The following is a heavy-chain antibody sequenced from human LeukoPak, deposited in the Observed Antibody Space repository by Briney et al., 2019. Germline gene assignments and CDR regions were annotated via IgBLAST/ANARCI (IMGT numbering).Heavy chain of an antibody. J-gene: IGHJ4*02. CDR1: GFTFSSYA. CDR3: ARDWRVRGFDY. Sequence: GGSLRLSCAASGFTFSSYAMHWVRQAPGKGLEWVAVISYDGSNKYYADSVKGRFTISRDNSKNTLYLQMNSLRAEDTAVYYCARDWRVRGFDYWGQGTLVTVSS. D-gene: IGHD6-19*01. CDR2: ISYDGSNK. V-gene: IGHV3-30*04.